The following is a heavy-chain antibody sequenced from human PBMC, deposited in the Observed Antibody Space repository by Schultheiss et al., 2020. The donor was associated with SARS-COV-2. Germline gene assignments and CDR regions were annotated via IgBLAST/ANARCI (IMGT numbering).Heavy chain of an antibody. D-gene: IGHD2-2*01. J-gene: IGHJ5*02. V-gene: IGHV1-69*04. Sequence: SVKVSCKASGGTFSSYTISWVRQAPGQGLEWMGRIIPILGIANYAQKFQGRVTMTRDTSISTAYMELSRLRSDDTAVYYCARDKRPVVPAATNWFDPWGQGTLVTVSS. CDR3: ARDKRPVVPAATNWFDP. CDR1: GGTFSSYT. CDR2: IIPILGIA.